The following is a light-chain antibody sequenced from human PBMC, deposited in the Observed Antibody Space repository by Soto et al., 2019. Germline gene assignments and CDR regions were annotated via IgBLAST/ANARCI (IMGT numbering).Light chain of an antibody. CDR1: QSVNLNY. J-gene: IGKJ3*01. CDR3: QQYGRSPFT. CDR2: GAS. Sequence: EIVLTQSPGTLSLSQGERATLSCRASQSVNLNYLAWYQQKPGQAPRLLIYGASSRATGIPDRFSGSGSGTEFTLTVSRLEPEDFAVYYCQQYGRSPFTFGPGTKVDIK. V-gene: IGKV3-20*01.